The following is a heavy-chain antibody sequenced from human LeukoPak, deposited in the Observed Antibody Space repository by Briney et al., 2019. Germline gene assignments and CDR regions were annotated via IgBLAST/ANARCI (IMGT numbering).Heavy chain of an antibody. J-gene: IGHJ4*02. V-gene: IGHV3-23*01. CDR1: GFIFSSYA. D-gene: IGHD3-22*01. CDR2: LSGSGSTT. Sequence: PGGSLRLSCAASGFIFSSYAMSWVRQAPGRGLEWVSSLSGSGSTTYYADSVKGRFTISRDSSKNTLYLQMSSLRAEDTAVYYCAKDTRYYDSSGYYRLDYWGQGTLVTVSS. CDR3: AKDTRYYDSSGYYRLDY.